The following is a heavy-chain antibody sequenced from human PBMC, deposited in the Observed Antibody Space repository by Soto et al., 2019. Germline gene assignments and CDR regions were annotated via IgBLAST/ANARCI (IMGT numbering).Heavy chain of an antibody. D-gene: IGHD3-3*01. J-gene: IGHJ6*03. V-gene: IGHV3-23*01. CDR2: ISGSGGNT. Sequence: EVQLLESGGGLVQPGGSLRLSCAASGFTFSSYAMSWVRQAPGQGLEWVSAISGSGGNTYYADSVKGRFTISRDNSKNTLHLQMNSLRAEDTALYYCAKETIRFLDQYQMYYYYYMDVWGKGTTVTVSS. CDR1: GFTFSSYA. CDR3: AKETIRFLDQYQMYYYYYMDV.